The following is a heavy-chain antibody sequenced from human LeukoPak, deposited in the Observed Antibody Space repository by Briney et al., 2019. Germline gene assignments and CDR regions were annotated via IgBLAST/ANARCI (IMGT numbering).Heavy chain of an antibody. Sequence: GRSLRLSCAASGFTFSSYAMYWVRQAPGRGLEWVTAIPGSGDSTYYADSVKGRFAISRDNSNNMLYLQMNSLRAEDTAVYYCARDFEATNGMDVWGQGTTVTVSS. CDR1: GFTFSSYA. J-gene: IGHJ6*02. CDR2: IPGSGDST. D-gene: IGHD5-12*01. CDR3: ARDFEATNGMDV. V-gene: IGHV3-23*01.